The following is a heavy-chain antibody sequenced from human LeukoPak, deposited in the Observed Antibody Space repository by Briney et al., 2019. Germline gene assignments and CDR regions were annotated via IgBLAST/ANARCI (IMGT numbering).Heavy chain of an antibody. CDR2: IYTSGST. CDR1: GGSISSYY. J-gene: IGHJ2*01. Sequence: PSETLTLTCTVSGGSISSYYWSWIRQPAGKGLEWIGRIYTSGSTNYNPSLKSRVTMSVDTSKNQFSLKLGSVTAADTAVYYCASHDSPNWYFDLWGRGTLVTVSS. CDR3: ASHDSPNWYFDL. V-gene: IGHV4-4*07. D-gene: IGHD2-15*01.